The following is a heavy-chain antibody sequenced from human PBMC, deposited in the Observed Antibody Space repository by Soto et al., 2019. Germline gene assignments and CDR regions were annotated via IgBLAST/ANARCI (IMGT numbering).Heavy chain of an antibody. D-gene: IGHD1-1*01. CDR3: ARDVSKGTTKLGN. J-gene: IGHJ4*02. CDR2: IIPNSGGT. Sequence: ASVKVSCKASGYTFTGYYMHWVRQAPGQGLEWMGWIIPNSGGTNYAQKFQGWVTMTRDTSISTAYMELSRLRSDDTAVYYCARDVSKGTTKLGNWGKETLLTVSS. V-gene: IGHV1-2*04. CDR1: GYTFTGYY.